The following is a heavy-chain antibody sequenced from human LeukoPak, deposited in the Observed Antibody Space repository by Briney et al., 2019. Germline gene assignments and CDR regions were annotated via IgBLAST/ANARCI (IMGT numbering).Heavy chain of an antibody. CDR3: AREPEQLWLVSYVY. J-gene: IGHJ4*02. V-gene: IGHV3-11*01. Sequence: GVSLRLSCAASGFTFSDYYMSWIRRAPGKGLEWVSYISSSGSTIYYADSVKGRFTISRDNAKNSLYLQMNSLRAEDTAVYYCAREPEQLWLVSYVYWGQGTLVTVSP. D-gene: IGHD5-18*01. CDR1: GFTFSDYY. CDR2: ISSSGSTI.